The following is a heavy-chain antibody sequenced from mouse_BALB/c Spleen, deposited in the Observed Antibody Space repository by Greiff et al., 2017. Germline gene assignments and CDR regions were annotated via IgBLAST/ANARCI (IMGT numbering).Heavy chain of an antibody. V-gene: IGHV1-12*01. D-gene: IGHD1-1*02. Sequence: QVQLQQPGAELVKPGASVKMSCKASGYTFTSYNMHWVKQTPGQGLEWIGAIYPGNGDTSYNQKFKGKATLTADKSSSTAYMQLSSLTSEDSAVYYCAREGGRLAWFAYWGQGTLVTVSA. CDR2: IYPGNGDT. J-gene: IGHJ3*01. CDR1: GYTFTSYN. CDR3: AREGGRLAWFAY.